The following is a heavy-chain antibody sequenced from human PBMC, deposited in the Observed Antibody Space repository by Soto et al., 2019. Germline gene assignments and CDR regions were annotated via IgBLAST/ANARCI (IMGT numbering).Heavy chain of an antibody. Sequence: SETLSLTCAVYGGSFSGYYWSWIRQPPGKGLEWIGEINHSGSTNYNPSLKSRVTISVDTSKNQFSLKLSSVTAADTAVYYCARGRIAAAETNWFDPWGQGTLVTVSS. D-gene: IGHD6-13*01. J-gene: IGHJ5*02. CDR3: ARGRIAAAETNWFDP. CDR2: INHSGST. V-gene: IGHV4-34*01. CDR1: GGSFSGYY.